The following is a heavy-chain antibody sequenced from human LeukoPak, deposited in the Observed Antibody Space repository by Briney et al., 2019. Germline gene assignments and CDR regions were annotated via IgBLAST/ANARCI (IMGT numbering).Heavy chain of an antibody. CDR3: TRGCWSLGYCSSSSCLDWFDP. D-gene: IGHD2-2*01. Sequence: ASVKVSCKASRYRFTYKHMHWIRQAPGQGLEWMGWINPNSGGTNYAQKFQGRVTMTRDTSISTAYMELSRLRPDDTAVYTGTRGCWSLGYCSSSSCLDWFDPWGQGTLVTVSS. CDR1: RYRFTYKH. V-gene: IGHV1-2*02. J-gene: IGHJ5*02. CDR2: INPNSGGT.